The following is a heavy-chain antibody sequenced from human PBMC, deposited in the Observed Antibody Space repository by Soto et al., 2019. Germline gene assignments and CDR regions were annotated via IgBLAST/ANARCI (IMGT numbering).Heavy chain of an antibody. CDR3: ARDTSYSSSPFWYFDL. Sequence: GGSLRLSCAASGFTFSSYSMNWVRQAPGKGLEWVSSISSSSSYIYYADSVKGRFTISRDNAKNSLYLQMNSLRAEDTAVYYCARDTSYSSSPFWYFDLWGHGTLVTVSS. D-gene: IGHD6-6*01. J-gene: IGHJ2*01. CDR2: ISSSSSYI. CDR1: GFTFSSYS. V-gene: IGHV3-21*01.